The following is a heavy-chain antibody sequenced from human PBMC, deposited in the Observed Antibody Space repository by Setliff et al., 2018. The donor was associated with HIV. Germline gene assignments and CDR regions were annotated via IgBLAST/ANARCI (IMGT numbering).Heavy chain of an antibody. V-gene: IGHV4-59*12. CDR2: IHYSGST. J-gene: IGHJ3*02. CDR1: GGSFNDYY. Sequence: SETLSLTCAVYGGSFNDYYWSWIRQPPGKGLAWIGNIHYSGSTYYNPSLKSRVTISVDTSKNQFSLRLNSVTAADTAVYYCARDLVAAFDIWGQGTMVTVSS. CDR3: ARDLVAAFDI.